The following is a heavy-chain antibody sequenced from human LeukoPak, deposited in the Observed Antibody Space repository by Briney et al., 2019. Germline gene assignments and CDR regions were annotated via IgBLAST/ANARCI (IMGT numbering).Heavy chain of an antibody. J-gene: IGHJ4*02. Sequence: SQTLSLTCTLSGGSINSGDYYWSWIRQPPGKGLEWIGFIYYSGSTYNNPSLKSRVTISVDTSKDQFSLRLSSVTAADTAMYYCARVVTDWAIHNWGQGTLVTVSS. D-gene: IGHD3-9*01. V-gene: IGHV4-30-4*01. CDR3: ARVVTDWAIHN. CDR2: IYYSGST. CDR1: GGSINSGDYY.